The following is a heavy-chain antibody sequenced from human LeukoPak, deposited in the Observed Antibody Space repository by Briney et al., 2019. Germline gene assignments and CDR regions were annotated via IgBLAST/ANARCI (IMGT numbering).Heavy chain of an antibody. CDR2: ISGGGVST. Sequence: QPGGSLRLSCAASGFTFSSYAMSWVRRAPGKGLEWVSAISGGGVSTYYADSVKGRFTISRDNSKNTLYLQMNSLRAEDTAVYYCAKSLGGGSDDAFDIWGQGTMVTVSS. CDR1: GFTFSSYA. J-gene: IGHJ3*02. V-gene: IGHV3-23*01. D-gene: IGHD2-15*01. CDR3: AKSLGGGSDDAFDI.